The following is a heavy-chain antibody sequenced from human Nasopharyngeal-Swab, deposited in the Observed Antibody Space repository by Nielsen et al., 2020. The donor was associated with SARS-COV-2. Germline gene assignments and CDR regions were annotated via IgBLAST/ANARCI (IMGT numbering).Heavy chain of an antibody. CDR2: ITSTGAYI. Sequence: VRKAPGKGLEWVSSITSTGAYIYYGGSVKGRFTISRDNARKSLYLQMNSLRAEDTAVYYCARESGGWQPYFDSWGQGTLVTVSS. D-gene: IGHD6-19*01. CDR3: ARESGGWQPYFDS. J-gene: IGHJ4*02. V-gene: IGHV3-21*01.